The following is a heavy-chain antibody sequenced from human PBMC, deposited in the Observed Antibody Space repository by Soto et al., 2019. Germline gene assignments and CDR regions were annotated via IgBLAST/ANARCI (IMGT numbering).Heavy chain of an antibody. Sequence: EVQLVESGGGLVQPGGSLRLSCVASGFRISDYWMSWVRQVPGKGPEWVSRIKNDGSVTSYADSVKGRFSISRDNARNTLYFEINSLRVEDPAVYHCARSDWFDPWGQGILVSVAS. CDR2: IKNDGSVT. V-gene: IGHV3-74*01. D-gene: IGHD3-3*01. CDR3: ARSDWFDP. CDR1: GFRISDYW. J-gene: IGHJ5*02.